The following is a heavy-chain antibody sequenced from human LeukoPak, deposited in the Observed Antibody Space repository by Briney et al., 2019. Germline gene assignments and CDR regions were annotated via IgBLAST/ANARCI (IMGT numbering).Heavy chain of an antibody. D-gene: IGHD4-4*01. CDR2: ISSSGSTI. J-gene: IGHJ6*02. Sequence: GGSLRLSCAASGFTFSDYYMSWIRQAPGKGLEWVSYISSSGSTIYYADSVKGRFTISRDNAKNSLYLQMNSLRAEGTAVYYCARVSWAVTLHTDVWGQGTTVTVSS. V-gene: IGHV3-11*01. CDR1: GFTFSDYY. CDR3: ARVSWAVTLHTDV.